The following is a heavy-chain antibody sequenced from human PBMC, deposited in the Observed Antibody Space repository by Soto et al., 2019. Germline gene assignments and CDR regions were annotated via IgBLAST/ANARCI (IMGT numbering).Heavy chain of an antibody. D-gene: IGHD6-13*01. Sequence: GGSLRLSCAASGFTFSSYAMSWVRQAPGKGLEWVSAISGSGGSTYYADSVKGRFTISRDNSKNTLYLQMNSLRAEDTAVYYCAKDADLGIAAAGYYFDYWGQGTLVTVSS. V-gene: IGHV3-23*01. CDR2: ISGSGGST. CDR1: GFTFSSYA. CDR3: AKDADLGIAAAGYYFDY. J-gene: IGHJ4*02.